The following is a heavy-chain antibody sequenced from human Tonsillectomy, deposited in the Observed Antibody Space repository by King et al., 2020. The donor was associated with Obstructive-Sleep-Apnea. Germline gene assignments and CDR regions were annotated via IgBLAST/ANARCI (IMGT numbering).Heavy chain of an antibody. J-gene: IGHJ4*02. D-gene: IGHD4-23*01. Sequence: VQLVESGGGLVQPGGSLRLSCSASGFTFSSYAMHWVRQAPGKGLEYVSAISSNGGSTYYADSVKGRFTISRDYSKNTLYLQMSSLRAEDTAVYYCVKDPPWGYGGNQFDYWGQGTLVTVSS. CDR1: GFTFSSYA. CDR2: ISSNGGST. CDR3: VKDPPWGYGGNQFDY. V-gene: IGHV3-64D*06.